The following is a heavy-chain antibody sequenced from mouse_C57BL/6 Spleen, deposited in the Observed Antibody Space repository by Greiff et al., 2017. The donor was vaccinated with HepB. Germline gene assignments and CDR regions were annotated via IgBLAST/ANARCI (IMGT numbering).Heavy chain of an antibody. J-gene: IGHJ1*03. CDR3: ARGGLRRDWYFDV. CDR2: IYPGDGDT. CDR1: GYAFSSYW. V-gene: IGHV1-80*01. Sequence: VKLVESGAELVKPGASVKISCKASGYAFSSYWMNWVKQRPGKGLEWIGQIYPGDGDTNYNGKFKGKATLTADKSSSTAYMQLSSLTSEDSAVYFCARGGLRRDWYFDVWGTGTTVTVSS. D-gene: IGHD2-4*01.